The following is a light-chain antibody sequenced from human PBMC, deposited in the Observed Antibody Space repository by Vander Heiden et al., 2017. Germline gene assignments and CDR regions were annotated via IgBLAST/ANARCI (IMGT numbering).Light chain of an antibody. J-gene: IGKJ2*01. V-gene: IGKV3-20*01. Sequence: ENAFTHLPASLSLSPGEGATLSCRASQSVSSSSLAWYQQKPGQAPRHLIYGASSRATGIPDRFSGSGSGTDFTLTISRLEPEDFAVYYYQQYGSSTPYTFGQGTKLEIK. CDR1: QSVSSSS. CDR2: GAS. CDR3: QQYGSSTPYT.